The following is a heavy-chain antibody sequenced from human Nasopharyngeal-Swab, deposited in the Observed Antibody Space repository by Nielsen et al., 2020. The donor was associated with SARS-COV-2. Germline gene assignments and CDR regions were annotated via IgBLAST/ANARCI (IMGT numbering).Heavy chain of an antibody. CDR2: IYYSGST. V-gene: IGHV4-59*13. CDR1: GGSISSYY. J-gene: IGHJ6*02. Sequence: GSLRLSCTVSGGSISSYYWSWIRQPPGKGLEWIGYIYYSGSTNYNPSLKSRVTISVDTSKNQFSLKLSSVTAADTAVYYCAGVVSSSRGDYYYGMDVWGQGTTVTVSS. CDR3: AGVVSSSRGDYYYGMDV. D-gene: IGHD6-13*01.